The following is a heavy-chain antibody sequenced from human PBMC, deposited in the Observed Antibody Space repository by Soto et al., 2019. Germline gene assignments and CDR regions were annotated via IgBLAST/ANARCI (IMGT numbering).Heavy chain of an antibody. CDR1: GYTLTSYG. V-gene: IGHV1-18*01. CDR2: ISAYNGNT. J-gene: IGHJ4*02. D-gene: IGHD6-13*01. Sequence: QVQLVQSGAEVKKPGASVKVSCKASGYTLTSYGISWVRQAPGQGLEWMGWISAYNGNTKYAQKFQGRVTMTTDTPTSTAYRELRGLRSDDTAVYYGARDLAAGMIDYWGQGTLVTVSS. CDR3: ARDLAAGMIDY.